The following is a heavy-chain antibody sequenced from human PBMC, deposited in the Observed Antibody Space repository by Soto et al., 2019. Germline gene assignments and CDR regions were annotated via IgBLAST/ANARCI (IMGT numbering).Heavy chain of an antibody. J-gene: IGHJ4*02. CDR3: AKSSRITLVRGVTDY. V-gene: IGHV3-23*01. D-gene: IGHD3-10*01. CDR2: ISGGAGDT. Sequence: AGGSLRLSCAASGFAFSNYAMNWVRQAPGKGLEWVSAISGGAGDTYYADSVKGRFTISRDNSKNRLFLQMKSLRAEDTAIYYCAKSSRITLVRGVTDYWGQGTLVTVSS. CDR1: GFAFSNYA.